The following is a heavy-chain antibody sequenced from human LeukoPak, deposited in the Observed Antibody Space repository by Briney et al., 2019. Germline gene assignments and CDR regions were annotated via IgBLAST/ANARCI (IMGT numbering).Heavy chain of an antibody. CDR3: ARGGRGSAAVVAPRSFDI. V-gene: IGHV3-53*01. CDR1: GFTLSSYG. CDR2: TYTRGNS. J-gene: IGHJ3*02. D-gene: IGHD3-22*01. Sequence: GGSLRLSCAASGFTLSSYGMSWVRQAPGKGLEWVSVTYTRGNSYYTDSVKGRFIISRDTSKNTMDLQMNSLRPEDSALYFCARGGRGSAAVVAPRSFDIWGQGTMVAVSS.